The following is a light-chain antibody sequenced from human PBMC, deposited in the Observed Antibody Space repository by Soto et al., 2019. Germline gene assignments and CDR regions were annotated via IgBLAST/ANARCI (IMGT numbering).Light chain of an antibody. V-gene: IGLV1-44*01. CDR2: SNN. CDR1: SSNVGSNT. Sequence: QPVVTQPPSASGTPGQRVTISCSGSSSNVGSNTVNWYQQLPGTAPKLLIYSNNQRPSGVPDRFSGSKSGTSASLAISGLRSEDEADYYCAAWDDSLNVVVFGGGTKLTVL. J-gene: IGLJ2*01. CDR3: AAWDDSLNVVV.